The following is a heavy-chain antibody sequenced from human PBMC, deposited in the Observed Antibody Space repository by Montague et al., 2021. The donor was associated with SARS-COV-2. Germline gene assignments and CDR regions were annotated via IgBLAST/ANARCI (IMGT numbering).Heavy chain of an antibody. V-gene: IGHV3-23*03. CDR2: IYTGGSRT. Sequence: SLRLSCAASGFTFSSFAMTWVRQAPGKGLEWVPIIYTGGSRTHYADSVKGRFIISRDDSKNTLYLQMNGLRVEDTAIYYCAGNMYFYDSRGYQNIDYWGQGILVAVSS. CDR3: AGNMYFYDSRGYQNIDY. D-gene: IGHD3-22*01. CDR1: GFTFSSFA. J-gene: IGHJ4*02.